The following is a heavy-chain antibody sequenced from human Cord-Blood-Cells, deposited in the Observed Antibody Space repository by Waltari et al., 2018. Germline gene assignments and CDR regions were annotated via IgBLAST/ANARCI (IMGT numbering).Heavy chain of an antibody. V-gene: IGHV1-46*01. D-gene: IGHD1-26*01. J-gene: IGHJ5*02. CDR1: GYTFTSYY. Sequence: VQLVQSGAEVKKPGASVKVSCKASGYTFTSYYMHWGRQAPGQGLEWMGIINPSGGSTSYAQKFQGRVTMTRDTSTSTVYMELSSLRSEDTAVYYCAGGSYFNWFDPWGQGTLVTVSS. CDR2: INPSGGST. CDR3: AGGSYFNWFDP.